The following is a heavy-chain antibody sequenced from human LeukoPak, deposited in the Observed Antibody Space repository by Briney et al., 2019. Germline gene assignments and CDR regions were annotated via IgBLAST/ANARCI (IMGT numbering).Heavy chain of an antibody. CDR2: INPNSGGT. V-gene: IGHV1-2*04. CDR3: ARVSGYCSGGSCPHFDY. Sequence: ASVKVSCKASGYTFTGYYMHWVRQAPGQGLEWMGWINPNSGGTNYAQKFQGWVTMTRDTSISTAYMELSRLRSDDTAVYYCARVSGYCSGGSCPHFDYWGQGTLVTVSS. CDR1: GYTFTGYY. J-gene: IGHJ4*02. D-gene: IGHD2-15*01.